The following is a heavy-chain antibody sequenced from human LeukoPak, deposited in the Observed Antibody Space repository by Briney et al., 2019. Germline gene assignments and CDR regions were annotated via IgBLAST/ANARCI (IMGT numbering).Heavy chain of an antibody. CDR3: ARHPTALVSYGFDP. CDR1: GGSVSSNDYH. CDR2: IYYSGST. Sequence: SETLSLTCTVSGGSVSSNDYHWGWIRQPPGKGLEWIGSIYYSGSTYYSPSLKSRVTISVDTSKNQFSLNLSSVTAADTAVYYCARHPTALVSYGFDPWGQGTLVTVSS. J-gene: IGHJ5*02. D-gene: IGHD5-18*01. V-gene: IGHV4-39*01.